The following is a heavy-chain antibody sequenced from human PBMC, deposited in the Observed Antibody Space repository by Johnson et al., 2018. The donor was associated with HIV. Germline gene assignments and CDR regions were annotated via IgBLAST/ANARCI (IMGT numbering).Heavy chain of an antibody. CDR2: ISSSGSTM. CDR1: GLTFSDYY. D-gene: IGHD2-2*01. CDR3: ARNGLIPAAKGVAFDI. V-gene: IGHV3-11*01. Sequence: MQLVESGGGLVKPGGSLRLSCAAPGLTFSDYYMTWIRQAPGKGLEWVSYISSSGSTMYYADSVKGRFTISRDNAKNSLYLQMNSLRAEDTAVYYCARNGLIPAAKGVAFDIWGHGTTVTVSS. J-gene: IGHJ3*02.